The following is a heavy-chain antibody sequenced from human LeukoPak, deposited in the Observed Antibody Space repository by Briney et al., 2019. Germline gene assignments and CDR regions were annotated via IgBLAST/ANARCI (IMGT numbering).Heavy chain of an antibody. Sequence: SETWSLTCTVPGGSISSSSYYWGWIRQPAGKGLEWIGRIYTSGSTNYNPSLKSRVIMSVDTSKNQFSLKLSSVTAADTAVYYCARDLSPRVGNSSGYSLWGQGTMVTVSS. CDR2: IYTSGST. D-gene: IGHD3-22*01. CDR3: ARDLSPRVGNSSGYSL. V-gene: IGHV4-61*02. CDR1: GGSISSSSYY. J-gene: IGHJ3*01.